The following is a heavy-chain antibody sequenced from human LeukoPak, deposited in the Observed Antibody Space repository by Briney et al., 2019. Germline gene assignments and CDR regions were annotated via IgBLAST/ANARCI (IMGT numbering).Heavy chain of an antibody. CDR2: IIPILGIA. J-gene: IGHJ3*02. CDR3: AREDYDFWSGYYTGGAFDI. V-gene: IGHV1-69*04. CDR1: GGTFSSYA. Sequence: ASVKVSRKASGGTFSSYAISWVRQAPGQGLEWMGRIIPILGIANYAQKFQGRVTITADKSTSTAYMELSSLRSEDTAVYYCAREDYDFWSGYYTGGAFDIWGQGTMVTVSS. D-gene: IGHD3-3*01.